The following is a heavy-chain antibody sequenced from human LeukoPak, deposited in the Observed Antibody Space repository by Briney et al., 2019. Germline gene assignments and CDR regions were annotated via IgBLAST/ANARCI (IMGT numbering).Heavy chain of an antibody. CDR3: ARHGPMYYYDSSGYCDY. CDR2: IYPGDSDT. J-gene: IGHJ4*02. V-gene: IGHV5-51*01. CDR1: GYRFTSYW. D-gene: IGHD3-22*01. Sequence: PGESLKISCKGSGYRFTSYWMGWVRQMPGKGLEWMGIIYPGDSDTRYSPSFQGQATISADKSISTAYLQWSSLKASDTAMYYCARHGPMYYYDSSGYCDYWGQGTLVTVSS.